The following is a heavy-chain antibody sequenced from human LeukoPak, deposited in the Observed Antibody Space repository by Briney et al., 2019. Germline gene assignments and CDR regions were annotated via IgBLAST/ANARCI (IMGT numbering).Heavy chain of an antibody. V-gene: IGHV3-30*04. D-gene: IGHD3-9*01. J-gene: IGHJ4*02. CDR2: ISYDGSNK. Sequence: PGGSLRLSCAASGFTFSSYAMHWVRQAPGKGLEWVAVISYDGSNKYYADSVKGRFTISRDNYKNTLYLQMNSLRAEDTAVYYCARDHLRYFDWLLPGYWGQGTLVTVSS. CDR3: ARDHLRYFDWLLPGY. CDR1: GFTFSSYA.